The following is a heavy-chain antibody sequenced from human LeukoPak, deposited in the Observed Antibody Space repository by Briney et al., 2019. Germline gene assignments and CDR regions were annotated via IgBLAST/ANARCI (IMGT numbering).Heavy chain of an antibody. D-gene: IGHD5-24*01. Sequence: GGSQRLFCAASGFTFSDHWMDWVRQAPGKGLEWVADIKTDGSEKYHVDSVKGRFTISRDNAKNELYLQMSNLRVEDTRIYYCAKDRGWLQFDYWGQGNLDPVSS. J-gene: IGHJ4*02. CDR3: AKDRGWLQFDY. CDR1: GFTFSDHW. V-gene: IGHV3-7*04. CDR2: IKTDGSEK.